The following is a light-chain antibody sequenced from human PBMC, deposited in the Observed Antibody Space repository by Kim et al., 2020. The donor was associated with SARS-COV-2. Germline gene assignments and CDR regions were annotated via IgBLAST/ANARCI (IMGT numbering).Light chain of an antibody. CDR3: QQYGIAPPFT. Sequence: SPGQRATLSCKASQSVSSSNFAWYQQKAGLAPRLLMYSASSRATGIPERFGGSGSGTDFILTISILEPEDFAVYYWQQYGIAPPFTFGQRTKLEI. CDR2: SAS. CDR1: QSVSSSN. V-gene: IGKV3-20*01. J-gene: IGKJ2*01.